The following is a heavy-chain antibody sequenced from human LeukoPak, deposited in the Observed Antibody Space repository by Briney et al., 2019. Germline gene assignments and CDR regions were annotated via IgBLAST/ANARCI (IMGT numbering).Heavy chain of an antibody. CDR3: ARESTGRNPLDRMDV. V-gene: IGHV1-2*02. J-gene: IGHJ6*02. D-gene: IGHD1-1*01. CDR2: INPKSGGT. CDR1: GYTFTGYY. Sequence: EASVKLSCTPSGYTFTGYYMHWVRQAPGQGVEWVGWINPKSGGTNYAQKFQSSNNMTRDTSISTAYMELSRLRSDDTAVYYCARESTGRNPLDRMDVWGQGTTVTVSS.